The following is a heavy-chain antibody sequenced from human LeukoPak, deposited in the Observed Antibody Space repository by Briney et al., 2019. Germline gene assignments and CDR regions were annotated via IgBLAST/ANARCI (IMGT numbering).Heavy chain of an antibody. Sequence: EASVKVSCKASGYTFTSYYMHWVRQAPGQGLEWMGIINPSGGSTSYAQKFQGRVTMTRDTSTSTVYMELSSLRSEDTAVYYCARAPLGTARGVASYYYYYYMDVWGKGTTVTVSS. D-gene: IGHD3-10*01. CDR2: INPSGGST. J-gene: IGHJ6*03. CDR3: ARAPLGTARGVASYYYYYYMDV. CDR1: GYTFTSYY. V-gene: IGHV1-46*01.